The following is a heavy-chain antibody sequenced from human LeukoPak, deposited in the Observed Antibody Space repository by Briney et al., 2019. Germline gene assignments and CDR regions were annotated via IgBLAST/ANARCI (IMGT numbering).Heavy chain of an antibody. CDR2: IIPIFDTA. CDR3: ARGGGSYVPFDY. J-gene: IGHJ4*02. CDR1: GYTFTGYY. D-gene: IGHD2-15*01. V-gene: IGHV1-69*13. Sequence: SVKVSCKASGYTFTGYYIHWVRQAPGQGLEWMGGIIPIFDTANYAQKFQGRVTITADESTSTAYMELSSLRSEDTAVYYCARGGGSYVPFDYWGQGTLVTVSS.